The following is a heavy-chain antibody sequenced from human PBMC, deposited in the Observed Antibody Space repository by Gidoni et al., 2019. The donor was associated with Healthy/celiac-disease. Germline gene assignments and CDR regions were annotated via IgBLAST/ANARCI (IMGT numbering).Heavy chain of an antibody. Sequence: EVQLVESGGGLVQPGGSLRLSCAASGFTFSSYWMHWVRQAPGKGLVWVSRINSDGSSTSYADSVKGRFTISRDNAKNTLYLQMNSLRAEDTAVYYCAREQWIQLWPEPYYYYGMDVWGQGTTVTVSS. D-gene: IGHD5-18*01. J-gene: IGHJ6*02. CDR1: GFTFSSYW. CDR2: INSDGSST. CDR3: AREQWIQLWPEPYYYYGMDV. V-gene: IGHV3-74*01.